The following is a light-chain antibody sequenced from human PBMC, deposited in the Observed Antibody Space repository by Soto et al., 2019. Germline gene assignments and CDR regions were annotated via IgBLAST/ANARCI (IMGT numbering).Light chain of an antibody. J-gene: IGKJ5*01. Sequence: DIQMTQSPSSLSASVGDRVTITCQASQDIDKYLNWYQQKPGKAPKLLIDDVTNLETGVPSRFSASRSGTHFSVTIGSLQPEDLATYYCQQYYDLPITFGQGTRLEIK. CDR3: QQYYDLPIT. CDR1: QDIDKY. CDR2: DVT. V-gene: IGKV1-33*01.